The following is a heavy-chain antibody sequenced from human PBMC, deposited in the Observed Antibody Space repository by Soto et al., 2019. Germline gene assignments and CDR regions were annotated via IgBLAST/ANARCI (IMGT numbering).Heavy chain of an antibody. D-gene: IGHD3-22*01. J-gene: IGHJ6*01. CDR3: ARGKTRYYDSSGYYPSNYGMDV. CDR1: GGSFSGYY. Sequence: PSETLSLTCAVYGGSFSGYYWSWIRQPPGKGLEWIGEINHSGSTNYNPSLKSRVTISVDTSKNQFSLKLSSVTAADTAVYYCARGKTRYYDSSGYYPSNYGMDVWGKGPRSPSPQ. V-gene: IGHV4-34*01. CDR2: INHSGST.